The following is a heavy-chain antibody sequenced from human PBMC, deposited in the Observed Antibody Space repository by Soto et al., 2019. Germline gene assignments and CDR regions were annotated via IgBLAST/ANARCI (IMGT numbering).Heavy chain of an antibody. J-gene: IGHJ4*01. CDR3: XXXXXXXXSDY. Sequence: QVQLVQSGAEVKKPGASVTVSCRPSGYTFTKNVINWVRQAPGQGLEWIGWMNPNSGNTGYAQKFKGRVTMTRSTXXXXXXXXXXXXXXXXXXXXXXXXXXXXXXSDYWGHGTLVTVSS. V-gene: IGHV1-8*01. CDR1: GYTFTKNV. CDR2: MNPNSGNT.